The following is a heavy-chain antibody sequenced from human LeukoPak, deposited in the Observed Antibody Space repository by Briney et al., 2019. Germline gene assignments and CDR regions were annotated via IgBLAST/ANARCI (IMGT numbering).Heavy chain of an antibody. V-gene: IGHV3-7*01. CDR3: ARDYQPDY. J-gene: IGHJ4*02. Sequence: GALRLSCAASGFTVSSNYMSWVRQAPGKGLEWVANIKEDGSEKYYVDSVKGRFTISRDNAKNSLYLQMNSLRAEDTAVYYCARDYQPDYWGQGTLVTVSS. CDR2: IKEDGSEK. CDR1: GFTVSSNY. D-gene: IGHD1-14*01.